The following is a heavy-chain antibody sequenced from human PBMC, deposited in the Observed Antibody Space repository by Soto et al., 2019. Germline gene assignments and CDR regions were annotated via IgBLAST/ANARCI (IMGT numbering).Heavy chain of an antibody. CDR2: IYQSGST. Sequence: SETLSLTCTVSGGSMSSFTYWTWVRQPPGKGLEWIGEIYQSGSTNYNPSLKSRVTISADKSNNQFSLRLSSVTAADTAVYYCARGLNTAMDPWNFDSWGQGTLVTVFS. D-gene: IGHD2-21*02. CDR1: GGSMSSFTY. J-gene: IGHJ4*02. V-gene: IGHV4-4*02. CDR3: ARGLNTAMDPWNFDS.